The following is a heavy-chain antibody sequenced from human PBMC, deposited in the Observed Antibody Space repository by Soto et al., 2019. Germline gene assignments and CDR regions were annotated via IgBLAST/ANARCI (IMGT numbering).Heavy chain of an antibody. J-gene: IGHJ4*02. V-gene: IGHV3-33*01. CDR2: IWYDGSNK. D-gene: IGHD6-19*01. Sequence: GGSLRLSCAASGFTFSSYGMHWVRQAPGKRLEWVAVIWYDGSNKYYADSVKGRFTISRDNSKNTLYLQMDSLAAADTAVSYCARDLRQWLPAQTTPHDYWGQGTLVTVSA. CDR1: GFTFSSYG. CDR3: ARDLRQWLPAQTTPHDY.